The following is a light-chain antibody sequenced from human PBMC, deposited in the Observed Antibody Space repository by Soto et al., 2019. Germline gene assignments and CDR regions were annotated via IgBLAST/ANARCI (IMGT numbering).Light chain of an antibody. CDR3: QQYYRAPRT. J-gene: IGKJ2*01. V-gene: IGKV4-1*01. Sequence: DIVMTQSLDSLAVSLGERATINCTSGRSLFYSPHNKSYLAWYQQKVGQPPQMLIYWASTRESGVPDRFRGSGSGTDFTLTISSLQADDVAVYYCQQYYRAPRTFGQGTKVE. CDR2: WAS. CDR1: RSLFYSPHNKSY.